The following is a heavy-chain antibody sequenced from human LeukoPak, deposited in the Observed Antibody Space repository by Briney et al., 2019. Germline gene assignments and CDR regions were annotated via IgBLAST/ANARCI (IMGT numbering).Heavy chain of an antibody. CDR1: GGSISSYY. Sequence: SETLSLTCTVSGGSISSYYWSWIRQPPGKGLEWIGYIYYSGSTYYNPSLKSRVTISVDTSKKQFSLKLSSVTAADTAVFYCARFNPAAGSFCFDYWGQGTLVTVSS. CDR3: ARFNPAAGSFCFDY. CDR2: IYYSGST. D-gene: IGHD6-13*01. V-gene: IGHV4-59*08. J-gene: IGHJ4*02.